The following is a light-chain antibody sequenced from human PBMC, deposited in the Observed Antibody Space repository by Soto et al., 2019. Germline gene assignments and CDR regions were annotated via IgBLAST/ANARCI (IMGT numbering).Light chain of an antibody. V-gene: IGKV1-5*01. CDR3: QQYYSYPT. J-gene: IGKJ5*01. Sequence: DIQMTQSPSTLSASVGDRVTITCRASQSISSWLAWYQQKPGKAPKLLIYAASTLQSGVPSRFSGSGSGTDFTLTISCLQSEDFATYYCQQYYSYPTFGQGTRLEIK. CDR1: QSISSW. CDR2: AAS.